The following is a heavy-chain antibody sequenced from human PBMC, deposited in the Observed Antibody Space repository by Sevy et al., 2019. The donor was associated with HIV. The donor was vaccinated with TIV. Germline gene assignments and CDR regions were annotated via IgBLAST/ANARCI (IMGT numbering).Heavy chain of an antibody. Sequence: SETLSLTCDVSGGSVSNGDYYWSWIRQPPGKGLEWFGYIHYSGSAYYNPFLKSRVTISIDTSKNQFSLKLRSVTAADTATHYCASKRGYSHGPFESWGLGTLVTVSS. D-gene: IGHD5-12*01. CDR2: IHYSGSA. CDR3: ASKRGYSHGPFES. CDR1: GGSVSNGDYY. J-gene: IGHJ4*02. V-gene: IGHV4-30-4*01.